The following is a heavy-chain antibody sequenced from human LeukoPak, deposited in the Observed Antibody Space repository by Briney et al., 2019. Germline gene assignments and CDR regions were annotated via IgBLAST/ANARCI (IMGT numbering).Heavy chain of an antibody. V-gene: IGHV3-7*01. D-gene: IGHD2-2*01. CDR2: IKTDGSEK. J-gene: IGHJ4*02. CDR1: GFTFSNSW. CDR3: ARGEVGIDY. Sequence: GGSLRLSCEASGFTFSNSWMTWVRQTPGKGLEWVANIKTDGSEKYYVDSVRGRFTISRDNAKNSLYLQMNSLRAEDTAVYYCARGEVGIDYWGQGTLVTVSS.